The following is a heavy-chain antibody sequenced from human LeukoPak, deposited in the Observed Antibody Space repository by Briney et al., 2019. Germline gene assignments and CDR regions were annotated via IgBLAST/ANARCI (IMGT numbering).Heavy chain of an antibody. Sequence: GASVKVSCKVSGSGYTLSELSMHWVRQAPGKGPEWMGGFDPEDGETIYAQKLQGRVTMTEDTSTDTAYMELSSLRSEDTAVYYCASRYYYDSSGYYYFHYWGQGTLVTVSS. J-gene: IGHJ4*02. V-gene: IGHV1-24*01. CDR2: FDPEDGET. CDR3: ASRYYYDSSGYYYFHY. D-gene: IGHD3-22*01. CDR1: GSGYTLSELS.